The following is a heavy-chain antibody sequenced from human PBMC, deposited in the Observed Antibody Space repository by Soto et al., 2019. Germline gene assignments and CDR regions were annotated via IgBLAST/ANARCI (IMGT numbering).Heavy chain of an antibody. J-gene: IGHJ6*02. Sequence: PSETLSLTCTVSGGSISGFYWSWIRQPAGKGLEWIGRISGSGSSDYNPSLKSRVTISADTSKNQFSLKLSSVTAADTAVYYCARDSSDYDFWSGHETYYYGMDVWAQGTTVTVSS. V-gene: IGHV4-4*07. CDR2: ISGSGSS. CDR3: ARDSSDYDFWSGHETYYYGMDV. D-gene: IGHD3-3*01. CDR1: GGSISGFY.